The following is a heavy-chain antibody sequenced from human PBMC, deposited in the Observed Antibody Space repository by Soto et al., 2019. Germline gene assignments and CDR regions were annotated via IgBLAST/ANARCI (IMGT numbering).Heavy chain of an antibody. CDR1: GFTFSSFG. CDR3: AKDNYYDFWSGYRGDTFDI. Sequence: GGSLRLSCAASGFTFSSFGMHWVRQAPGKGLEWVAVISYDGSNKYYADSVKGRFTISIDNSKNTLYLQMNSLRGEDTAVFYCAKDNYYDFWSGYRGDTFDIWGQGTMVTVSS. V-gene: IGHV3-30*18. D-gene: IGHD3-3*01. CDR2: ISYDGSNK. J-gene: IGHJ3*02.